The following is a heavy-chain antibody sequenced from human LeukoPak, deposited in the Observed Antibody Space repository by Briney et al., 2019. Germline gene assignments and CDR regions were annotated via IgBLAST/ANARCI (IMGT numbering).Heavy chain of an antibody. V-gene: IGHV4-31*03. Sequence: SETLSLTCTVSGGSISSGGYYWSWIRQHPGKGLEWIRYIYYSGSTYYNPSLKSRVTISVDTSKNQFSLKLSSVTAADTAVYYCARSTVWSAFDYWGQGTLVTVSS. CDR3: ARSTVWSAFDY. J-gene: IGHJ4*02. CDR1: GGSISSGGYY. D-gene: IGHD3-3*01. CDR2: IYYSGST.